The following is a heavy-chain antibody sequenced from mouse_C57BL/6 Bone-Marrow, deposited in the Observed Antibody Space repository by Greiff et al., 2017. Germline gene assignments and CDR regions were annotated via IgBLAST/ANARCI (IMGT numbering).Heavy chain of an antibody. CDR3: ARRRYMVTTGFGY. D-gene: IGHD2-2*01. CDR2: IHPNSGRT. Sequence: QVQLQQPGAELVKPGASVKLSCKASGYTFTSYWMHWVKQRPGQGLEWIGMIHPNSGRTNYNEKFKSKATLTVDKSSSTANMQLSSLTSEDSAVYYCARRRYMVTTGFGYWGQGTTLTVSS. V-gene: IGHV1-64*01. CDR1: GYTFTSYW. J-gene: IGHJ2*01.